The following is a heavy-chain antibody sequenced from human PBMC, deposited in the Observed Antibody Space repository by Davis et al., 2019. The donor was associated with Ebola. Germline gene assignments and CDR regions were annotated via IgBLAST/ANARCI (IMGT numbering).Heavy chain of an antibody. Sequence: PGGSLRLSCAASGFTFGDYAMSWFRQAPGKGLEWVGLIRSKAYGGAAEYAASVKGRFTISRDDSKSIAYLQMNTLNTEDTALYYCVRGVRSGYIYFDNWGQGTLVTVSS. CDR2: IRSKAYGGAA. V-gene: IGHV3-49*03. CDR3: VRGVRSGYIYFDN. D-gene: IGHD3-3*01. CDR1: GFTFGDYA. J-gene: IGHJ4*02.